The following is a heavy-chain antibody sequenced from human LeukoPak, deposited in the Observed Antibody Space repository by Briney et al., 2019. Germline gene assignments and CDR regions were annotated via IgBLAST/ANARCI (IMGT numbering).Heavy chain of an antibody. CDR3: ARGPRIAAAGTTEEFDY. V-gene: IGHV3-11*04. CDR1: GFTFSDYY. D-gene: IGHD6-13*01. J-gene: IGHJ4*02. Sequence: GGSLRLSCAASGFTFSDYYMSWIRQAPGKGLEWVSYISSSGSTIYYADSVKGRFTISRDNAKNSLYLQMNSLRAEDTAVYYCARGPRIAAAGTTEEFDYWDQGTLVTVSS. CDR2: ISSSGSTI.